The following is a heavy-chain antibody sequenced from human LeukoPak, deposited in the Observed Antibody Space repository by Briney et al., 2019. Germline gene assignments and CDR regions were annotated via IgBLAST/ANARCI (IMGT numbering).Heavy chain of an antibody. D-gene: IGHD3-22*01. V-gene: IGHV3-30*18. CDR1: GFTLSSYC. CDR2: ISYDGSNK. CDR3: AKSDSSGYYDY. Sequence: PGRSLSLSCAASGFTLSSYCMHWVRQAPGKGLEWVAVISYDGSNKYYADSVKGRFTISRDNSKNTLYLQMNSLRAEDTAVYYCAKSDSSGYYDYWGQGTLVTVSS. J-gene: IGHJ4*02.